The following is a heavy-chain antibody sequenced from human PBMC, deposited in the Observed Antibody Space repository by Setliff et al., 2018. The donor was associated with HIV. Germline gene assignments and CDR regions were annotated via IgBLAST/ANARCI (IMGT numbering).Heavy chain of an antibody. CDR3: ARDVDNAGTHPPDY. CDR2: ISAYNGNT. Sequence: ASVKVSCKASGYTFINYGISWARQAPGQGLEWMGWISAYNGNTNYAQKFQGRVTMTTDTSTSKAYMEMRSLRSDDTDVYFCARDVDNAGTHPPDYWGQGTLVNLSS. CDR1: GYTFINYG. V-gene: IGHV1-18*01. D-gene: IGHD1-20*01. J-gene: IGHJ4*02.